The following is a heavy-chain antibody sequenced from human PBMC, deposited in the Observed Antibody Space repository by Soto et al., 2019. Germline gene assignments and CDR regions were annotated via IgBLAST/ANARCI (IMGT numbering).Heavy chain of an antibody. V-gene: IGHV3-21*01. J-gene: IGHJ4*02. CDR3: TREHVVTIFRRGQRGSFDN. Sequence: EVQLVESGGGLVNSGGSLRLSCAASGFTFSSYTMNWVRQAPGKGLEWVAFITSGSDYIYYADSVKGRFTISRDDANHSLFLQMSSLRAEDTAVYYCTREHVVTIFRRGQRGSFDNWSQGTLVTVSS. CDR1: GFTFSSYT. D-gene: IGHD3-9*01. CDR2: ITSGSDYI.